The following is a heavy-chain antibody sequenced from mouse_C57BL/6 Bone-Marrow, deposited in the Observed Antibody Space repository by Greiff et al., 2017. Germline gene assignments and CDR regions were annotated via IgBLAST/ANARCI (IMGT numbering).Heavy chain of an antibody. D-gene: IGHD2-4*01. CDR1: GYTFTSYW. J-gene: IGHJ3*01. CDR3: AREEIYYDYGFAY. V-gene: IGHV1-69*01. CDR2: IDPSDSYT. Sequence: VQLQQPGAELVKPGASVKMSCKASGYTFTSYWMHWVKQRPGQGLEWIGEIDPSDSYTNYNQKFKGKSTLTVDKSSSTAYMQLSSLTSEDSAVYYCAREEIYYDYGFAYWGQGTLVTVSA.